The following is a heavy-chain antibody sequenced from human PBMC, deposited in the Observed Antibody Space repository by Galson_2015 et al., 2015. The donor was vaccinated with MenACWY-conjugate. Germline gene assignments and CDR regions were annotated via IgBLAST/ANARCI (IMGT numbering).Heavy chain of an antibody. CDR2: ISAYNGNT. D-gene: IGHD3-9*01. CDR3: ARRYYDILTGYYTLDY. J-gene: IGHJ4*02. Sequence: SVKVSCKASGYSFTSYGISWVRQAPGQGLEWMGWISAYNGNTNYAQKLQGRVTMTTDTSTSTAYMELRSLRSDDTAVYYCARRYYDILTGYYTLDYWGQGTLVTVSS. CDR1: GYSFTSYG. V-gene: IGHV1-18*01.